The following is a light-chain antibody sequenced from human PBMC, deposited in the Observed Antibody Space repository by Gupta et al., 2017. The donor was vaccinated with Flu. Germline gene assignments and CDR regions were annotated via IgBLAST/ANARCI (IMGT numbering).Light chain of an antibody. CDR3: QQEDSSSWA. CDR1: QNILYSSNNKSY. Sequence: DIVMTQSPDSLAVSLGERATINCKSSQNILYSSNNKSYLAWYQQKPGQPPKLLIYWASTRESGVPDRFSGSGSGADFTLTISSLQAEDVAIYYCQQEDSSSWAFGQGTKVEIK. CDR2: WAS. V-gene: IGKV4-1*01. J-gene: IGKJ1*01.